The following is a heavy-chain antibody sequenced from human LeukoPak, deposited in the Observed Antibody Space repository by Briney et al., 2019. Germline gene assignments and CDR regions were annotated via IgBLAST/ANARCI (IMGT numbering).Heavy chain of an antibody. CDR2: MNPNSGNT. J-gene: IGHJ4*02. CDR3: ARASTRFLEWLLSYFDY. CDR1: GYTFTSYD. D-gene: IGHD3-3*01. V-gene: IGHV1-8*01. Sequence: ASVKVSCKASGYTFTSYDINWVRQATGQGLEWMGWMNPNSGNTGYAQKFQGRVTMTRNTSISTAYMELSSLRSEDTAVYYCARASTRFLEWLLSYFDYWGQGTLVTVSS.